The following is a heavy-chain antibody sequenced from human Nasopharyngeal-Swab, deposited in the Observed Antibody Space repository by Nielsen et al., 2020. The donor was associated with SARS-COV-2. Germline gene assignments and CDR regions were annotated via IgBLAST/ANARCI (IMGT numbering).Heavy chain of an antibody. J-gene: IGHJ6*03. CDR3: ARDEGIVVVPAADYYYMDV. CDR1: GFTFSSYW. CDR2: IKQDGSEK. D-gene: IGHD2-2*01. V-gene: IGHV3-7*03. Sequence: GGSLELSCAASGFTFSSYWMSWVRQAPGKGLEWVANIKQDGSEKYYVDSVKGRFTISRDNAKNSLYLQMNSLRAEDTAVYYCARDEGIVVVPAADYYYMDVWGKGTTVTVSS.